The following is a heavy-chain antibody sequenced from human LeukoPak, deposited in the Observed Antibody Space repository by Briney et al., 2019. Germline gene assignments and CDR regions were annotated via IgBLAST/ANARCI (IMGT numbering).Heavy chain of an antibody. CDR1: GVSISSSSYY. Sequence: SETLSLTCTVSGVSISSSSYYWGWIRQPPGKGLEWIGSIYYSGSTYYNPSLKSRVTISVDTSKNQFSLKLSSVTAADTAVYYRARRAVVAASFDYWGQGTLVTVSS. J-gene: IGHJ4*02. V-gene: IGHV4-39*01. CDR3: ARRAVVAASFDY. D-gene: IGHD2-15*01. CDR2: IYYSGST.